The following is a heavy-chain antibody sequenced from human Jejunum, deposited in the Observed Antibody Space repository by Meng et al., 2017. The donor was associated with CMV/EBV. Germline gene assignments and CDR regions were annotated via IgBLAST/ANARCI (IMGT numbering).Heavy chain of an antibody. Sequence: CTFSGFSLSSSGVNVNWIRQPPGKALEWLALIYGDDDKRYNPSLRNRLTISKDTSKNQVVLTMIDMDPMDTATYYCAHRPWSSMALDRWGQGTLVTVSS. V-gene: IGHV2-5*02. CDR1: GFSLSSSGVN. J-gene: IGHJ5*02. CDR3: AHRPWSSMALDR. D-gene: IGHD2-8*02. CDR2: IYGDDDK.